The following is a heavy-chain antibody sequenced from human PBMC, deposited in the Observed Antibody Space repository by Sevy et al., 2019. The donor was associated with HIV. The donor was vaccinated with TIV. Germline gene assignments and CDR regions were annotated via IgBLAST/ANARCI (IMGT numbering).Heavy chain of an antibody. CDR1: GFTFSSYG. J-gene: IGHJ3*02. Sequence: GGYLRLSCAASGFTFSSYGMHWVRQAPGKGLEWVAVISYDGSNKYYADSVKGRFTISRDNSKNTLYLQMNSLRAEDTAVYYCAKIRTGGGSYRFDAFDIWGQGTMVTVSS. V-gene: IGHV3-30*18. D-gene: IGHD1-26*01. CDR3: AKIRTGGGSYRFDAFDI. CDR2: ISYDGSNK.